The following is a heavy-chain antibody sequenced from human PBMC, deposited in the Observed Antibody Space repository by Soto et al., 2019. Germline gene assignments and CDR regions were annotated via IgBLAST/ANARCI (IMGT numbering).Heavy chain of an antibody. CDR1: GGSFSSGDYY. CDR3: ASIHFGDDPSYYYYGMDV. CDR2: IYYTGST. D-gene: IGHD4-17*01. J-gene: IGHJ6*02. V-gene: IGHV4-30-4*01. Sequence: QVQLQESGPGVVKPSQTLSLTCTVSGGSFSSGDYYWSWVRQPPGKGLEWIGYIYYTGSTFNNPSRKSRVSISIDTSKTQFSLKLRSVTAADTAVYYCASIHFGDDPSYYYYGMDVWGQGTTVTVSS.